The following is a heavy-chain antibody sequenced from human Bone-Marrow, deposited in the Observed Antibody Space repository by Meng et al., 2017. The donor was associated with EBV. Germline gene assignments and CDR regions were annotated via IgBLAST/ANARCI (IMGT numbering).Heavy chain of an antibody. Sequence: QVRLQQWGAGLLKPSETLSLTCAVYGGSFSGYYWSWIRQPPGKGLEWIGEINHSGSTNYNPSLKNRVTISVDTSKNQFSLKLSSVTAADTAVYYCARPPTGRGSYLDYWGQGTLVTVSS. CDR3: ARPPTGRGSYLDY. J-gene: IGHJ4*02. CDR2: INHSGST. D-gene: IGHD3-16*01. V-gene: IGHV4-34*01. CDR1: GGSFSGYY.